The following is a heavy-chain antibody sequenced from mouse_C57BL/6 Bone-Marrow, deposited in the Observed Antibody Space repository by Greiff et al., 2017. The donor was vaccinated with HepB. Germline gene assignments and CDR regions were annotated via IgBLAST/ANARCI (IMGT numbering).Heavy chain of an antibody. CDR1: GFTFSSYG. V-gene: IGHV5-6*01. J-gene: IGHJ2*01. D-gene: IGHD2-2*01. Sequence: EVQRVESGGDLVKPGGSLKLSCAASGFTFSSYGMSWVRQTPDKRLEWVATISSGGSYTYYPDSVKGRFTISRDNAKNTLYLQMSSLKSEDTAMYYCARHERIYYGYEDYFDYWGQGTTLTVSS. CDR2: ISSGGSYT. CDR3: ARHERIYYGYEDYFDY.